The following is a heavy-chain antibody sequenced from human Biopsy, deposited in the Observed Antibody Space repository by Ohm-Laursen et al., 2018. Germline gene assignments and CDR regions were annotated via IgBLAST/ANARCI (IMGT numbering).Heavy chain of an antibody. CDR2: MWSDGINK. CDR3: ARDDDTTGHYMILNH. J-gene: IGHJ5*02. V-gene: IGHV3-33*01. Sequence: SLRLSCTASGFALSYYGLHWVRQAPGKGLQWVAVMWSDGINKNYADSVKGQFTVSRDNSNNVLYLQMSSLRDEDSAVYYCARDDDTTGHYMILNHWGQGTLVTVSS. D-gene: IGHD3-9*01. CDR1: GFALSYYG.